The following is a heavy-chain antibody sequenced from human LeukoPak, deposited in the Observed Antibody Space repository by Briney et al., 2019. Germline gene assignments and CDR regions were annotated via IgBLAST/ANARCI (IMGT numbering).Heavy chain of an antibody. D-gene: IGHD2-15*01. CDR1: GFTFSTYA. V-gene: IGHV3-23*01. CDR3: ADHFPYCSRGSCSYFDH. Sequence: GGSLRLSCAASGFTFSTYAMSWVRQAPGKGLEWVCAISAGGDATFYADSVKGRFTVSRDNPKNTLSLQMNSLRGEDTVIYYCADHFPYCSRGSCSYFDHWGQGTLVTVSS. J-gene: IGHJ4*02. CDR2: ISAGGDAT.